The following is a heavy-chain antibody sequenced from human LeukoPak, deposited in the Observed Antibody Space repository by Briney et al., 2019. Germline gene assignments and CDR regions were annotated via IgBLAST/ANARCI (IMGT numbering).Heavy chain of an antibody. J-gene: IGHJ5*02. V-gene: IGHV3-53*01. CDR3: ARDGGGYARFDP. Sequence: GGSLRLSCAASGFTVSSNYMSWVRQAPGTGLEWVSVIYSGGSTYYADSVKGRFTISRDNSKNPLYLQMNSLRAEDTAVYYCARDGGGYARFDPWGQGTLVTVSS. CDR1: GFTVSSNY. CDR2: IYSGGST. D-gene: IGHD3-16*01.